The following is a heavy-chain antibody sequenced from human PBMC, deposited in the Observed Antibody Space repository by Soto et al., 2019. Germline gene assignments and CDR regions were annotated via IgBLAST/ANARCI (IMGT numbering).Heavy chain of an antibody. CDR3: TTGDSIAAHPEYYYGMDV. J-gene: IGHJ6*02. CDR2: IKSKTDGGTT. D-gene: IGHD6-6*01. Sequence: GGSLRLSCAASGFTFSNAWMNWVRQAPGKGLEWVGRIKSKTDGGTTDYAAPVKGRFTISRDDSKNTLYLQMNSLKTEDTAVYYCTTGDSIAAHPEYYYGMDVWGQGTTVTVSS. V-gene: IGHV3-15*07. CDR1: GFTFSNAW.